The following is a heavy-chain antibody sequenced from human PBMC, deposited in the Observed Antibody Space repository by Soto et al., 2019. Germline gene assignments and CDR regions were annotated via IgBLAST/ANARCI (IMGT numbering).Heavy chain of an antibody. Sequence: QVQLVESGGGVVQPGRSLRLSCAASGFTFNNYGMHWVRQAPGKGLEWVAAISNDGRDKYYGDSVKGRLTISRDNSKNTVYLQMNSLRADDTAVYYCATDQGIAASHGIDWGQGTMVTVSS. CDR3: ATDQGIAASHGID. D-gene: IGHD6-13*01. CDR2: ISNDGRDK. J-gene: IGHJ3*01. CDR1: GFTFNNYG. V-gene: IGHV3-30*03.